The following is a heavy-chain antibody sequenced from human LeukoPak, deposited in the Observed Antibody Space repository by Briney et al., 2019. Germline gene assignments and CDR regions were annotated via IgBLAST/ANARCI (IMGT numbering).Heavy chain of an antibody. CDR2: IYYSGST. D-gene: IGHD3-22*01. Sequence: KTSETLSLTCTVSGGSISSGSYYWSWIRQPPWKGLEWIGYIYYSGSTNYNPSLKSRVTISVDTSKNQFSLKLSSATAADTAVYYCASSRYYDSSGYYFGWGQGTLVTVSS. V-gene: IGHV4-61*01. J-gene: IGHJ4*02. CDR1: GGSISSGSYY. CDR3: ASSRYYDSSGYYFG.